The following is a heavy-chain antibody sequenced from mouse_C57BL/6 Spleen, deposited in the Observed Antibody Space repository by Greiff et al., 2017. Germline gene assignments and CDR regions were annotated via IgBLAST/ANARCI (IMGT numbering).Heavy chain of an antibody. CDR1: GYTFTEYT. V-gene: IGHV1-62-2*01. D-gene: IGHD1-1*01. Sequence: VQRVESGAELVKPGASVKLSCKASGYTFTEYTIHWVKQRSGQGLEWIGWFYPGSGSIKYNEKFKDKATLTADKSSSTVYMELSRLTSEDSAVXFCARHDSYCYGVYFDYWGQGTTLTVSS. CDR2: FYPGSGSI. CDR3: ARHDSYCYGVYFDY. J-gene: IGHJ2*01.